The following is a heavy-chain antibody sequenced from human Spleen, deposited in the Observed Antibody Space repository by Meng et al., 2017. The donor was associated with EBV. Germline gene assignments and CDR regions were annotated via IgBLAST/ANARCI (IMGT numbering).Heavy chain of an antibody. D-gene: IGHD2-15*01. CDR1: GGSFGDSY. J-gene: IGHJ4*02. Sequence: VSLKQLGAGLLKPSETLSFTCVCYGGSFGDSYWTWIRQPPGKGLEWIGEIDHSGSTNHSPSLKSRVTISVDSSKTQFSLKLTSVTAADTAVYYCSSLSDSGFYWGQGTLVTVSS. CDR3: SSLSDSGFY. V-gene: IGHV4-34*01. CDR2: IDHSGST.